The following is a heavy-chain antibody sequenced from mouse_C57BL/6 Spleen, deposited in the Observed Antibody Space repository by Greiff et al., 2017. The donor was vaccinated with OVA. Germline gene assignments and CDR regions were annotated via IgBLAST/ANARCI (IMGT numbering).Heavy chain of an antibody. Sequence: EVKLQESGPGLVKPSQSLSLTCSVTGYSITSGYYWNWIRQFPGNKLEWMGYISYDGSNNYNPSLKNRIPITRDTSKNQFFLKLNSVTTEDTATYYCARDDYDYWYFDVWGTGTTVTVSS. D-gene: IGHD2-4*01. V-gene: IGHV3-6*01. J-gene: IGHJ1*03. CDR3: ARDDYDYWYFDV. CDR2: ISYDGSN. CDR1: GYSITSGYY.